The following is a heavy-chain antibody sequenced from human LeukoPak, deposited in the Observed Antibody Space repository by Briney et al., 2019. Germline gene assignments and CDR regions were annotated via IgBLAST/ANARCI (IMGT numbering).Heavy chain of an antibody. V-gene: IGHV3-48*03. CDR2: ISSSGSTI. CDR1: GFTFSSYE. CDR3: ASRSRDGYNFAKPSFDY. J-gene: IGHJ4*02. D-gene: IGHD5-24*01. Sequence: GGSLRLSCAASGFTFSSYEMNWVRQAPGKGLEWVSYISSSGSTIYYADSVKGRFTISRDNSKNTLYLQMNSLRAEDTAVYYCASRSRDGYNFAKPSFDYWGQGTLVTVSS.